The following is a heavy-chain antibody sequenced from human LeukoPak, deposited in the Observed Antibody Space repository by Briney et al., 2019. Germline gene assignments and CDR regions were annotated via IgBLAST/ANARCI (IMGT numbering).Heavy chain of an antibody. CDR1: GYTFTGYY. J-gene: IGHJ5*02. Sequence: SVKVSCKASGYTFTGYYMHWVRQAPGQGLEWMGWINPNSGGTNYAQKFQGRVTMTRDTSISTAYMELSRLRSDDTAVYYCARFIVVRGVITKRGFDPWGQGTLVTVSS. V-gene: IGHV1-2*02. CDR3: ARFIVVRGVITKRGFDP. CDR2: INPNSGGT. D-gene: IGHD3-10*01.